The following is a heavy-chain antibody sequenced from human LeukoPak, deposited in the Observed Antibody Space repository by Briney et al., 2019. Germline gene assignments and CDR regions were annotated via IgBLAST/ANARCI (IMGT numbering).Heavy chain of an antibody. Sequence: GGSLRLSCAASGFTFSSYWMSWVRQAPGKGLEWVANIKQDGSEKYYVDSVKGRFTISRDNAKNSLYLQMNSLRAEDTAVYYCARARGIRDFWSGYYAYYYGMELWGQGTTVTVSS. CDR3: ARARGIRDFWSGYYAYYYGMEL. CDR2: IKQDGSEK. V-gene: IGHV3-7*01. CDR1: GFTFSSYW. D-gene: IGHD3-3*01. J-gene: IGHJ6*02.